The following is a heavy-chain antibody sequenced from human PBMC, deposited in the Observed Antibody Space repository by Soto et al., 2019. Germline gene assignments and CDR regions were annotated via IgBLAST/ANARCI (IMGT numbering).Heavy chain of an antibody. CDR2: IWYDGTIK. D-gene: IGHD3-10*01. J-gene: IGHJ2*01. CDR3: ARDTPGAYLYFDF. V-gene: IGHV3-33*01. CDR1: GFTFSRHG. Sequence: QVKLVESGGGVVQSGRSLRLSCAASGFTFSRHGMHWVRQAPGKGLEWVALIWYDGTIKYYGDSVKGRFTISRYNSTNTLNLQMNSLRAEDNAVYYCARDTPGAYLYFDFWGRGARVTVSS.